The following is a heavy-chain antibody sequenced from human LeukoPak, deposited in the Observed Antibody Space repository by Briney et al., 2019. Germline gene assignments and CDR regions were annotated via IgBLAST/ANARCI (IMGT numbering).Heavy chain of an antibody. CDR2: IIPILGTT. D-gene: IGHD2-2*01. V-gene: IGHV1-69*06. J-gene: IGHJ4*02. CDR1: GGTFSSYA. CDR3: ARGGEYQLLWYFDY. Sequence: ASVKVSCKASGGTFSSYAISWVRQAPGQGLEWMGGIIPILGTTKYAQKFQGRVTITADKSTSTAYMELSSLRSEDTAVYYCARGGEYQLLWYFDYWGQGTLVTVSS.